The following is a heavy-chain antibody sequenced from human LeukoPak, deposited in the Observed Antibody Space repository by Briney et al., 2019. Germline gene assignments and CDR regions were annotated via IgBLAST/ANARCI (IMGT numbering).Heavy chain of an antibody. CDR1: GFSFSSYE. Sequence: GGSLRLSCAASGFSFSSYEWNWVRQAPGKGLEWVSYIDTSGSTTFYADSVKGRFTTSRDNAKNSLFLQMSSLRAEDTAVYYCARDKIVGASKFDYWGQGTLVTVSS. CDR3: ARDKIVGASKFDY. D-gene: IGHD1-26*01. J-gene: IGHJ4*02. V-gene: IGHV3-48*03. CDR2: IDTSGSTT.